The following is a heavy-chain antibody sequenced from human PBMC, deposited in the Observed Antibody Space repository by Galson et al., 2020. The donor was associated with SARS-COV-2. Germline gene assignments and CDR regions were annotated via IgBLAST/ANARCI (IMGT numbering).Heavy chain of an antibody. V-gene: IGHV1-2*02. CDR3: SRLRYYDVLTGYIVDV. CDR1: GYTFTDYY. Sequence: ASVKVSCKASGYTFTDYYIHWVRQPPGQGMEWMGWINPKSGGTNYAQKIEGRVTMTRDTSITTAYMELSRLRADDTAGYYCSRLRYYDVLTGYIVDVWGQGTMVTVSS. D-gene: IGHD3-9*01. J-gene: IGHJ6*02. CDR2: INPKSGGT.